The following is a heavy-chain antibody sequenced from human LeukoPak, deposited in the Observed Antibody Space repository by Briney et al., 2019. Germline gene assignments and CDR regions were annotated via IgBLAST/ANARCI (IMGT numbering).Heavy chain of an antibody. Sequence: GASVKVSCKASGYTFTSYGISWVRQAPGQGLEWMGWISAYNGNTNYAQKLQGRVTMTTDTSTSTAYMELRSLRSDDTAVYYCARGADILTGYSYFDYWGQGTLVTVSS. V-gene: IGHV1-18*01. CDR1: GYTFTSYG. D-gene: IGHD3-9*01. J-gene: IGHJ4*02. CDR2: ISAYNGNT. CDR3: ARGADILTGYSYFDY.